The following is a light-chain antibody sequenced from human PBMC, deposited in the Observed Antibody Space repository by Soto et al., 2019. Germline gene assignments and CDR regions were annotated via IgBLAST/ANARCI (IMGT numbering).Light chain of an antibody. CDR1: QSVSSY. Sequence: EIVLTQSPSTLSLSPGERATISCRASQSVSSYLAWYQQKPGQAPRLLIYDASNRATGIPARFSGSGSGTDFTLTISSLEPEDFAVYYCQQRSTSITFGQGTRLEIK. CDR3: QQRSTSIT. J-gene: IGKJ5*01. CDR2: DAS. V-gene: IGKV3-11*01.